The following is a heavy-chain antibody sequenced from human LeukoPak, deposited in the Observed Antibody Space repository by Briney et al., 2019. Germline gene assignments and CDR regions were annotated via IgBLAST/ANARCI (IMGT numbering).Heavy chain of an antibody. J-gene: IGHJ4*02. CDR3: ARGRWELGAFDY. Sequence: SETLSLTCAVSGGSLSNYYWTWIRQPPGKGLEWIGYIYHSGSTYYNPSLKSRVTISVDRSKNQFSLKLSSVTAADTAVYYCARGRWELGAFDYWGQGTLVTVSS. D-gene: IGHD1-26*01. CDR2: IYHSGST. CDR1: GGSLSNYY. V-gene: IGHV4-34*01.